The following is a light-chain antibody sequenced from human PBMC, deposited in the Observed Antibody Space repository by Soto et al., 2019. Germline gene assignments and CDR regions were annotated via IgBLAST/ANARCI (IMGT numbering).Light chain of an antibody. Sequence: QSALTQPASVSGSPGQSIAISCTGTSSDIGGYNYVSWYQQHPGKAPKLMIHDVTTRPSGVSNRFSGSKSGNTASLTISGLQAEDEADYYCTSYTTSNTLVFGAGTKVTVL. CDR3: TSYTTSNTLV. CDR1: SSDIGGYNY. J-gene: IGLJ1*01. CDR2: DVT. V-gene: IGLV2-14*01.